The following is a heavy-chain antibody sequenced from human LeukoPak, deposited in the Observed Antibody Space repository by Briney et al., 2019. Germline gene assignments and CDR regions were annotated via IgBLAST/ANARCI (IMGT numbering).Heavy chain of an antibody. D-gene: IGHD2-21*02. Sequence: GGSLRLSCAASGFTFSTYAMHWVRQAPGKGLEWVGFIRSKAYGGTTEYAASVKGRFTISRDDSKSIAYLQMNSLKTEDTAVYYCTRVGDSDAFDIWGQGTMVTVSS. CDR1: GFTFSTYA. CDR2: IRSKAYGGTT. V-gene: IGHV3-49*04. J-gene: IGHJ3*02. CDR3: TRVGDSDAFDI.